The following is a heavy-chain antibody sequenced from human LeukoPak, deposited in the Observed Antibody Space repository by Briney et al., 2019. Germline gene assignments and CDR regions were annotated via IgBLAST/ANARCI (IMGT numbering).Heavy chain of an antibody. J-gene: IGHJ6*03. CDR1: DGSISSRNYY. D-gene: IGHD2-2*01. CDR2: IYYSGST. V-gene: IGHV4-39*07. Sequence: SETLSLTCTVSDGSISSRNYYWGWIRQPPGKGLEWIASIYYSGSTYKNPSLKSRVTISVDTSKLQFSLKLTSVTAADTAVYYCARDHEYQLLGYYYYYMGVWGKGTTVIVSS. CDR3: ARDHEYQLLGYYYYYMGV.